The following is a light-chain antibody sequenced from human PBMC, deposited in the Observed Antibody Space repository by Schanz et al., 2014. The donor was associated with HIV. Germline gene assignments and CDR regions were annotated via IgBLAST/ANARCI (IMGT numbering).Light chain of an antibody. CDR2: DVS. Sequence: QSALTQPASVSGSPGQSITISCTGTSSDIGTFNYVSWYQQHPGKAPKLIIYDVSNRPSGVSNRFSGSKSGNTASLTVSGLQAEDEADYYCSSHAGSDNFGIFGGGTKVTVL. J-gene: IGLJ2*01. CDR1: SSDIGTFNY. V-gene: IGLV2-14*03. CDR3: SSHAGSDNFGI.